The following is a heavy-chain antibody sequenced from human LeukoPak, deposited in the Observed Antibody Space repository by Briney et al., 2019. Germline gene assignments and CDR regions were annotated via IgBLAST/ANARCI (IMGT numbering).Heavy chain of an antibody. D-gene: IGHD3-10*01. V-gene: IGHV4-59*04. CDR2: IYHGGST. J-gene: IGHJ4*02. Sequence: KPSETPSLTCTVPGGSLSSYYWGWIRQPPRKGLEWIGNIYHGGSTYYNPSLKSRVTMSVDTSKNQFSLQLSSVTTADTAVYYCASVRYYGSYFFDYWGQGTLVTVSS. CDR1: GGSLSSYY. CDR3: ASVRYYGSYFFDY.